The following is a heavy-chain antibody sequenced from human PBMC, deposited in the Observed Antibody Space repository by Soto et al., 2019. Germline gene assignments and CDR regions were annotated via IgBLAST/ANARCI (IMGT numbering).Heavy chain of an antibody. D-gene: IGHD2-2*01. Sequence: GGSLRLSCAASGFTFSSYAMSWVRQAPGKGLEWVSAISGSGGSTYYADSVKGRFTIPRDNSKNTLYLQMNSLRAEETAVYYCAKGESYCSSTSCYGPFDYWGQGTLVTVSS. V-gene: IGHV3-23*01. CDR1: GFTFSSYA. J-gene: IGHJ4*02. CDR3: AKGESYCSSTSCYGPFDY. CDR2: ISGSGGST.